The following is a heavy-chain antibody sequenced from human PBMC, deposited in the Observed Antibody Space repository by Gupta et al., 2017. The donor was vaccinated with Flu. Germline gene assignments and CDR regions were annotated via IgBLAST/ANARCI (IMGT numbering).Heavy chain of an antibody. D-gene: IGHD3-10*01. V-gene: IGHV1-46*01. CDR1: TFTTYY. Sequence: TFTTYYVHWVRQATGQGPEWMGVINPSGGGTSYAENLRGRVTMTSDTSTSTVYMELGSLRSEDTAVYYCARSFTEYGYSDFWGQGTLVTVSS. CDR2: INPSGGGT. CDR3: ARSFTEYGYSDF. J-gene: IGHJ4*02.